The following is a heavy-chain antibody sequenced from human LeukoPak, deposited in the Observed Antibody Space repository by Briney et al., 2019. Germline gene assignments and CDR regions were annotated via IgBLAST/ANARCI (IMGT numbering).Heavy chain of an antibody. CDR2: IYYSGST. V-gene: IGHV4-39*01. D-gene: IGHD3-22*01. Sequence: PSETLSLTCTVSGGSISSSSYYWGWIRQPPGKGLEWIGSIYYSGSTYYNPSLKSRVTISVDTSKNQFSLKLSSVTAADTAVYYCARQPYSSGYYLVIDHWGQGTLVTVSS. CDR3: ARQPYSSGYYLVIDH. CDR1: GGSISSSSYY. J-gene: IGHJ4*02.